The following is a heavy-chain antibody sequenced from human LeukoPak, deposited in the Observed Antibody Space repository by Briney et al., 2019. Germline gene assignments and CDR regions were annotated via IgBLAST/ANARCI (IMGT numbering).Heavy chain of an antibody. CDR2: IYYSGST. D-gene: IGHD5-18*01. J-gene: IGHJ4*02. V-gene: IGHV4-59*08. CDR3: ARQDGYSYGY. Sequence: SETLSLTCSVSGGSISTYYWTWIRQPPGKGLEWIGYIYYSGSTNYNPSLKSRVTISLDTSKNQFSLKLSSVTAADTAVYYCARQDGYSYGYWGQGTLVTVSS. CDR1: GGSISTYY.